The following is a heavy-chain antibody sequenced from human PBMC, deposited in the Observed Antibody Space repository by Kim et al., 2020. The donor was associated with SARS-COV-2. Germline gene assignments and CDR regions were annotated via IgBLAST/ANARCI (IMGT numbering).Heavy chain of an antibody. V-gene: IGHV3-48*02. J-gene: IGHJ4*02. CDR2: ISSSSSTI. CDR1: GFTFSSYS. D-gene: IGHD2-2*01. Sequence: GGSLRLSCAASGFTFSSYSMNWVRQAPGKGLEWVSYISSSSSTIYYADSVKGRFTISRDNAKNSLYLQMNSLRDEDTAVYYCARDPSPVVVPADPSDYWGQGTLVTVSS. CDR3: ARDPSPVVVPADPSDY.